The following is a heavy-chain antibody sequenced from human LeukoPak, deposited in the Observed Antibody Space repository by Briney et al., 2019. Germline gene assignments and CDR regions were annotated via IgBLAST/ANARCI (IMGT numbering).Heavy chain of an antibody. V-gene: IGHV3-20*04. CDR1: GFTFDDYA. CDR2: INWNGGST. D-gene: IGHD6-13*01. J-gene: IGHJ4*02. Sequence: GGSLRLSCAASGFTFDDYAMHWVRQAPGKGLEWVSGINWNGGSTGYADSVKGRFTISRDNAKNSLYLQMNSLRAEDTALYYCARVEDQQQLSLWGSYYFDYWGQGTLVTVSS. CDR3: ARVEDQQQLSLWGSYYFDY.